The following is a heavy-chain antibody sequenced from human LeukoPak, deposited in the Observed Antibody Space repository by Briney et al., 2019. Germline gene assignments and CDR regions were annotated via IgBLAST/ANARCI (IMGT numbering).Heavy chain of an antibody. CDR2: IYYSGST. CDR3: ARGEYSNPEGY. J-gene: IGHJ4*02. V-gene: IGHV4-39*07. Sequence: PSETLSLTCTVSGGSISSSSYYWAWIRQPPGKGLEWIGSIYYSGSTYYNPSLKSRVTISVDTSKNQFSLKLSSVTAADTAVYYCARGEYSNPEGYWGQGTLVTVSS. CDR1: GGSISSSSYY. D-gene: IGHD4-11*01.